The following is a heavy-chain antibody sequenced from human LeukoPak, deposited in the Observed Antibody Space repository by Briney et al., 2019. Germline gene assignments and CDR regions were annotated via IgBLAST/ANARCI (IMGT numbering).Heavy chain of an antibody. CDR2: ISYDGSNK. J-gene: IGHJ3*02. CDR3: AKVSLNMVNDAFDI. Sequence: PGGSLRLSCAASGFTFSSYAMHWVRQAPGKGLEWVAVISYDGSNKYYADSVKGRFTISRDNSRNTLYLQMNSLRVEDTAMYYCAKVSLNMVNDAFDIWGQGTMVSVSS. CDR1: GFTFSSYA. D-gene: IGHD4/OR15-4a*01. V-gene: IGHV3-30*04.